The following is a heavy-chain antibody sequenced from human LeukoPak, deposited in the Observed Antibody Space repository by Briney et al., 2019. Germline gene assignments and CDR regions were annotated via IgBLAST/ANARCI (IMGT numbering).Heavy chain of an antibody. CDR2: IYYSGST. J-gene: IGHJ5*02. CDR3: ARLAYDYGDYEYWFDP. D-gene: IGHD4-17*01. Sequence: SETLSLTCTVSGGSISSYYWSWLRQPPGKGLEWTGYIYYSGSTNYNPSLKSRVTISVDTSKNQFSLKLSSVTASDTAVYYCARLAYDYGDYEYWFDPWGQGTLVTVSS. CDR1: GGSISSYY. V-gene: IGHV4-59*08.